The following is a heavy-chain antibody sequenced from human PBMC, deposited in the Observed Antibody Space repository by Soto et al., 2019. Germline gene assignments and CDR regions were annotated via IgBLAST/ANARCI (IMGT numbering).Heavy chain of an antibody. CDR1: GGSISSYY. CDR3: ARAVPILWFGEASWFDP. V-gene: IGHV4-59*01. Sequence: QVQLQESGPGLVKPSETLSLTCTVSGGSISSYYWSWIRQPPGKGLEWIGYIYYSGSTNYNPSLKSRVTISVDTSKNHFSRELSSVTAADTAVYYCARAVPILWFGEASWFDPWGQGTLVTVSS. CDR2: IYYSGST. D-gene: IGHD3-10*01. J-gene: IGHJ5*02.